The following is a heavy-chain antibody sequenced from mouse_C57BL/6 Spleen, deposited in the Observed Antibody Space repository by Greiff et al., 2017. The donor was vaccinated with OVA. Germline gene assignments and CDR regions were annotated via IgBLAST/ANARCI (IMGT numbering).Heavy chain of an antibody. V-gene: IGHV1-26*01. D-gene: IGHD1-1*01. Sequence: EVKLQQSGPELVKPGASVKISCKASGYTFTDYYMNWVKQSHGKSLEWIGDINPNNGGTSYNQKFKGKATLTVDKSSSTAYMELRSLTSEDSAVYYCARTHYYGSNEAWFAYWGQGTLVTVSA. CDR1: GYTFTDYY. J-gene: IGHJ3*01. CDR2: INPNNGGT. CDR3: ARTHYYGSNEAWFAY.